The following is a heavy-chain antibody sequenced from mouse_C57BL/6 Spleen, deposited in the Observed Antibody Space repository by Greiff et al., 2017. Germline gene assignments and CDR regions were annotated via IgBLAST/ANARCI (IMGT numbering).Heavy chain of an antibody. CDR2: INYDGSST. Sequence: EVKLVESEGGLVQPGSSMKLSCTASGFTFSDYYMAWVRQVPEKGLEWVANINYDGSSTYYLDSLKSRFIISRDNAKNILYLQMSSLKSEDTATYYCAREEGYCDVWGTGTTVTVSS. CDR1: GFTFSDYY. CDR3: AREEGYCDV. V-gene: IGHV5-16*01. J-gene: IGHJ1*03.